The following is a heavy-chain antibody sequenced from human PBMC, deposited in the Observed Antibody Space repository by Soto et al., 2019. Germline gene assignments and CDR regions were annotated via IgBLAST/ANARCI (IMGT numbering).Heavy chain of an antibody. V-gene: IGHV4-4*07. D-gene: IGHD2-2*01. CDR1: GGSSSSYY. J-gene: IGHJ6*01. CDR3: PTGWEWYIVVVPDV. CDR2: IYTSGST. Sequence: SETLSLTCTVSGGSSSSYYWSWIRQPAGKRLECIGRIYTSGSTNYNPSLNSRVTMSVVTPKNQFSLKLSSVTAAYTAAYSCPTGWEWYIVVVPDVWRQ.